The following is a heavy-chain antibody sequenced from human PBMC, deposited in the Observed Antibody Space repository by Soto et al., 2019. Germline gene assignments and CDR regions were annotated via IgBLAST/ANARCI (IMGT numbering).Heavy chain of an antibody. CDR1: GYSFTSYW. V-gene: IGHV5-10-1*01. Sequence: GESLKISCKGSGYSFTSYWITWVRQMPGKGLEWMGRIDPSDSYTNYSPSFQGHVTISADKSISTAYLQWSSLKASDTAMYYCARSVYLGGGDANWFDPWGQGTLVTVSS. D-gene: IGHD2-21*02. CDR2: IDPSDSYT. J-gene: IGHJ5*02. CDR3: ARSVYLGGGDANWFDP.